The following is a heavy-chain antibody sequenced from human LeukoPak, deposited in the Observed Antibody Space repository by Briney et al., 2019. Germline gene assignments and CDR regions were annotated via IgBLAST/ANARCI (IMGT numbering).Heavy chain of an antibody. J-gene: IGHJ4*02. CDR1: GYTLTELS. D-gene: IGHD3-10*01. CDR2: FDPEDGET. Sequence: GASVRVSCKVSGYTLTELSMQWVRQAPGKGLEWMAGFDPEDGETLYAQTFQGRVTMTEDTSTDTAYMELSSRRSEDTAVYYCATAFHYCGSGSVGYWGQGNLVTVSS. CDR3: ATAFHYCGSGSVGY. V-gene: IGHV1-24*01.